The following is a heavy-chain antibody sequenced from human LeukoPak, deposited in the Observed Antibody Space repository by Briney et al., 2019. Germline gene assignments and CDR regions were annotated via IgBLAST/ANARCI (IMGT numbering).Heavy chain of an antibody. CDR1: GFTFSSYE. CDR3: ARRYYYDSSGYYTAFDI. J-gene: IGHJ3*02. D-gene: IGHD3-22*01. Sequence: GGSLRLSCAASGFTFSSYEMNWVRQAPGKGLEWVSYISSSGSTIYYADSVKGRFTISRDNAKNSLYLQMNSLRAEDTAVYYCARRYYYDSSGYYTAFDIWGQGTMVTVSS. V-gene: IGHV3-48*03. CDR2: ISSSGSTI.